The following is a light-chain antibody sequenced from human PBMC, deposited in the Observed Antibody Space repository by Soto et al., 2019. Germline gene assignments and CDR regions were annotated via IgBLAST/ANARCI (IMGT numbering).Light chain of an antibody. CDR3: QQCVVTHRT. CDR2: GAY. CDR1: RDLSFSSTKKNY. Sequence: IVMTQSPDSLAVSLGERATINCKSSRDLSFSSTKKNYLAWYQQKPGQPPKLLIYGAYTRESGVPERFSGSGSATHFSLTISSVQAEDVAVYYCQQCVVTHRTFGQGTKLAI. J-gene: IGKJ1*01. V-gene: IGKV4-1*01.